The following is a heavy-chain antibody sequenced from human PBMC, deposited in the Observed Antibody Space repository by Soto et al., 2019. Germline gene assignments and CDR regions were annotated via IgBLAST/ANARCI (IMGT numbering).Heavy chain of an antibody. V-gene: IGHV6-1*01. CDR3: AREGYTSGWYVFWDWLDP. CDR1: GDSVSSNSAA. D-gene: IGHD6-19*01. CDR2: TYYRSKWYN. J-gene: IGHJ5*02. Sequence: SQTLSLTCAISGDSVSSNSAAWNWIRQSPSRGLERLGRTYYRSKWYNDYAVSVKSRITINPDTSKNQFSLQLNSVTPEDTTVYCCAREGYTSGWYVFWDWLDPWGQGTMVTVSS.